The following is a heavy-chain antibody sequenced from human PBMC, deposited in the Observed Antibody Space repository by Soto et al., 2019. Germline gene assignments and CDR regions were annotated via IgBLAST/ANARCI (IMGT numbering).Heavy chain of an antibody. CDR1: GFTFSSYA. V-gene: IGHV3-23*01. Sequence: GGSLRLSCAASGFTFSSYAMSWVRQAPGKGLEWVSAISGSGGSTYYADSVKGRFTISRANSKNTLYLQMNSLRAEDTAVYYCAKGRGGGYCSSTSCYIGYFDYWGQGTLVTVSS. D-gene: IGHD2-2*02. CDR2: ISGSGGST. CDR3: AKGRGGGYCSSTSCYIGYFDY. J-gene: IGHJ4*02.